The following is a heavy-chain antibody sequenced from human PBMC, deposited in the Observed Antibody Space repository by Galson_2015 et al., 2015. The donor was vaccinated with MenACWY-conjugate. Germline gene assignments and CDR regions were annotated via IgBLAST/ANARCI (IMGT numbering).Heavy chain of an antibody. CDR3: TTGDGYKLSHRSASRSYSNGMDV. Sequence: CAISGDSVSRSSAAWNWIRQSPSRGLEWLGRTYFRFKWFNDYAESVKSRITIEADTSKNQFSLHLNSVTPDDTSVYYCTTGDGYKLSHRSASRSYSNGMDVWGQGTTVTVSS. D-gene: IGHD5-24*01. CDR2: TYFRFKWFN. CDR1: GDSVSRSSAA. V-gene: IGHV6-1*01. J-gene: IGHJ6*02.